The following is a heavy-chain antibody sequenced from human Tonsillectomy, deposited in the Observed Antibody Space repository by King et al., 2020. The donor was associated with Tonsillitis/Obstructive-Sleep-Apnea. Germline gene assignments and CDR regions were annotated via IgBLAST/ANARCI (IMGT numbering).Heavy chain of an antibody. CDR3: ARGVHDRSGYYVPVEY. D-gene: IGHD3-22*01. J-gene: IGHJ4*02. CDR2: IYNSGST. CDR1: GGSISSGGYY. V-gene: IGHV4-31*03. Sequence: LQLQESGPGLVKPSQTLSLTCTVSGGSISSGGYYWSWIRQHPGKGLEWIGYIYNSGSTYYNPSLKSRVTISGDTSKNQFSLKLSSVTAADTAVYYCARGVHDRSGYYVPVEYWGQGTLVTVSS.